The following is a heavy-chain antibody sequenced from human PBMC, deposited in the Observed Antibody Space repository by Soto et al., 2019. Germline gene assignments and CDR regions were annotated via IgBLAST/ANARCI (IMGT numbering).Heavy chain of an antibody. CDR3: ARWWSLSHALDI. D-gene: IGHD3-16*01. V-gene: IGHV3-53*04. CDR2: IYSGGST. CDR1: GFTVSSNY. Sequence: EVQLVESGGGLVQPGGSLRLSCAASGFTVSSNYMSWVRQAPGKRLEWVSFIYSGGSTYYADSVKDRFTISRQNSKNTMYLQENSLGVEDTAVYYCARWWSLSHALDIRGQGKMVT. J-gene: IGHJ3*02.